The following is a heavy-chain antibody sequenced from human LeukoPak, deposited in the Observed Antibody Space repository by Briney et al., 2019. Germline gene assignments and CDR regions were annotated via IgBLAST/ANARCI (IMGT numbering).Heavy chain of an antibody. V-gene: IGHV3-20*04. J-gene: IGHJ6*03. CDR3: ARSAPYYYYMDV. CDR2: INWNGGST. Sequence: GGSLRLSCAASGFTFSSYAMHWVRQAPGKGLEWVSGINWNGGSTGYADSVKGRFTISRDNAKNSLYLQMNSLRAEDTALYYCARSAPYYYYMDVWGKGTTVTVSS. CDR1: GFTFSSYA.